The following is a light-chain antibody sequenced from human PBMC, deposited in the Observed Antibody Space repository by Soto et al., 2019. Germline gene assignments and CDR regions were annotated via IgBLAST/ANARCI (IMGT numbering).Light chain of an antibody. J-gene: IGKJ5*01. V-gene: IGKV3-20*01. Sequence: EAVLTQSPGILSLSPGERATLSCRASQSVSNDFLAWYQQKPGQAPRLLISGASSRATGIPDRFSGSGSGTDFTLTISRLEPEDFALYYCQQYVTSAITFGQGTRLEIK. CDR2: GAS. CDR1: QSVSNDF. CDR3: QQYVTSAIT.